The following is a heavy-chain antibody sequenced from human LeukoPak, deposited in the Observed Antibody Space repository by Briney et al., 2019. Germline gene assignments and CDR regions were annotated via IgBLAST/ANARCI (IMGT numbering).Heavy chain of an antibody. CDR3: ATDLGDNWNSKPGVL. CDR1: GYTLTELS. D-gene: IGHD1-7*01. V-gene: IGHV1-24*01. CDR2: FDPEDGET. J-gene: IGHJ4*02. Sequence: ASVKVSCKVSGYTLTELSMHWVRQAPGKGLEWMGGFDPEDGETIYAQKFQGRVTMTEDTSTDTAYMELSSLRSEDTAAYYCATDLGDNWNSKPGVLWGQGTLVTVSS.